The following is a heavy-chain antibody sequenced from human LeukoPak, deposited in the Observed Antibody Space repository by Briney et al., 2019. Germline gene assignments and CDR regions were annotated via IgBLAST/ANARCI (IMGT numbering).Heavy chain of an antibody. J-gene: IGHJ3*02. V-gene: IGHV3-23*01. D-gene: IGHD1-1*01. CDR3: AKSLLTTATGTGRAFDI. Sequence: GGSLRLSCAASGFTFSSYAMSWVRQAPGKGLEWVSGIGSSGGSTYYADSVKGRFTISRDNSENTLYLQMNSLRAEDTAVYYCAKSLLTTATGTGRAFDIWGQGTMVTVSA. CDR1: GFTFSSYA. CDR2: IGSSGGST.